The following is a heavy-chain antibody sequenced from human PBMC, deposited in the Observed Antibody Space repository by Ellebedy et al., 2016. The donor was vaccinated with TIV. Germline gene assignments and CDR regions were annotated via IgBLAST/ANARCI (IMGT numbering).Heavy chain of an antibody. CDR1: GFTVSSNY. CDR2: IYSGGST. J-gene: IGHJ4*02. Sequence: GGSLRLSXAASGFTVSSNYMSWVRQAPGKGLEWVSVIYSGGSTYYADSVKGRFTISRHNSKNTLYLQMNGLRAEDTAVYYCARDREYGSGSLDYWGQGTLVTVSS. D-gene: IGHD3-10*01. V-gene: IGHV3-53*04. CDR3: ARDREYGSGSLDY.